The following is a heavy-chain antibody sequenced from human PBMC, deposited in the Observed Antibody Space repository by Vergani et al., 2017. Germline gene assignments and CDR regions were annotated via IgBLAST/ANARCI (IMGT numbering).Heavy chain of an antibody. CDR3: ARDRGGFLLWFGESFDY. D-gene: IGHD3-10*01. J-gene: IGHJ4*02. CDR2: INSDGSST. CDR1: GFTFSSYW. Sequence: EVQLVESGGGLVQPGGSLRLSCAASGFTFSSYWMHWVRQAPGKGLVWVSRINSDGSSTSYADSVKGRFTISRDNAKNTLYLQMNSLRAEDTAVYYCARDRGGFLLWFGESFDYWGQGTLVTVSS. V-gene: IGHV3-74*01.